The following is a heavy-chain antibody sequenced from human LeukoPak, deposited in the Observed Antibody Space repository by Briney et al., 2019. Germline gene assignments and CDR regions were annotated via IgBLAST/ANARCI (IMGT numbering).Heavy chain of an antibody. CDR3: AREETTTTVMGPNYYYYYMDV. J-gene: IGHJ6*03. CDR2: INTDGSST. Sequence: GGSLRLSCAASGFTFSSYWMHWVRQAPGKGLVWVSRINTDGSSTSHADSVKGRFTISRDNAKNSLYLQMNSLRAEDTAVYYCAREETTTTVMGPNYYYYYMDVWGKGTTVTVSS. CDR1: GFTFSSYW. D-gene: IGHD4-11*01. V-gene: IGHV3-74*01.